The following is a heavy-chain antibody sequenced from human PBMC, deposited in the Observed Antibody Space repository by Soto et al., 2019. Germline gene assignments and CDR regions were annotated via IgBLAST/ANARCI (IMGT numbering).Heavy chain of an antibody. V-gene: IGHV3-53*01. CDR2: VYAGDGR. D-gene: IGHD3-10*01. CDR1: GFTVSTNY. J-gene: IGHJ4*02. CDR3: ARTAYGKNYFDY. Sequence: GGSLRLSCAASGFTVSTNYMSWVRQAPGKGLEWVSVVYAGDGRYYADSVEGRFTISRDISRNTVYLQMNSLRAEDTAVYYCARTAYGKNYFDYWGQGALVTVSS.